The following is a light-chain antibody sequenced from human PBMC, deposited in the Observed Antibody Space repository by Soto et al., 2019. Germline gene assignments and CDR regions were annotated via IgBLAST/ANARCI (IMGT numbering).Light chain of an antibody. J-gene: IGKJ1*01. CDR3: QQSYSTPPT. V-gene: IGKV1-39*01. CDR2: DAS. Sequence: DIQMTQSPSTLSASVGYRVTITCRASQNIHRWLAWYQQKPGKAPNLLIYDASRLQSGVPSRFSGSGSGTDFTLTISSLRPEDFATYYCQQSYSTPPTFGQGTKVDIK. CDR1: QNIHRW.